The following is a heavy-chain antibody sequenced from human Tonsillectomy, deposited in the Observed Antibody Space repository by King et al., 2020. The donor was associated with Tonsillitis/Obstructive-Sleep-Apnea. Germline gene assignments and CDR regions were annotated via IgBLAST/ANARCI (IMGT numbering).Heavy chain of an antibody. Sequence: VQLQQWGAGLLKPSETLSLTCAVYGGSFSGYYWSWIRQPPGKGLEWIGEINHSGSTNYNPSLKSRVTISVDTSKNQVSLKLSSVTAADTAMYYCASSVMVIVVVAPAVNNPYYFDYWGQGTLVTVSS. CDR3: ASSVMVIVVVAPAVNNPYYFDY. D-gene: IGHD2-2*03. V-gene: IGHV4-34*01. J-gene: IGHJ4*02. CDR2: INHSGST. CDR1: GGSFSGYY.